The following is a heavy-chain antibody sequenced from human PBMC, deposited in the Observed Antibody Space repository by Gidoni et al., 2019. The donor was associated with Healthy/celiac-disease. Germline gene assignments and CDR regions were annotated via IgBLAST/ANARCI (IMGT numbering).Heavy chain of an antibody. J-gene: IGHJ3*02. V-gene: IGHV3-23*01. D-gene: IGHD3-9*01. CDR1: GVTFSSYA. CDR3: AKVLKDFDWHDAFDI. CDR2: ISVSGGST. Sequence: EVQLLESGGGLVQPGGSLRRPGAASGVTFSSYAMSWVRQAPGKGLEWVSAISVSGGSTYYADSVKGRFTISRDNSKNTLYLQMNSLRAEDTAVYYCAKVLKDFDWHDAFDIWGQGTMVTVSS.